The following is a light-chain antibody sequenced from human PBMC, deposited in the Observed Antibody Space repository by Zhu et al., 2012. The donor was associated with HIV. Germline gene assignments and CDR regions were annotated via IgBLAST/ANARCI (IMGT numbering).Light chain of an antibody. Sequence: IVLTQSPGTLSLSPGERATLSCRTSQYINSNYLAWFQHKPGQAPRLLIYGASTRATGIPDRFTGSGSGTDFILTINRLEPEDFAVYYCQQYGYAPYTFGLGDQSGD. CDR2: GAS. J-gene: IGKJ2*01. V-gene: IGKV3-20*01. CDR1: QYINSNY. CDR3: QQYGYAPYT.